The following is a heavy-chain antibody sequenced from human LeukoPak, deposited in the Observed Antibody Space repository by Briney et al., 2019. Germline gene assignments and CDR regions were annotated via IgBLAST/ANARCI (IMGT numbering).Heavy chain of an antibody. CDR1: GFTFSSYS. CDR3: ARDMTTQSPSYYFDY. J-gene: IGHJ4*02. V-gene: IGHV3-21*01. D-gene: IGHD4-11*01. Sequence: GGSLRLSCAASGFTFSSYSMNWVRQAPGKGLEWVSSISSSSYIYYADSVKGRFTISRDNAKNSLYLQMNSLRAEDTAVYYCARDMTTQSPSYYFDYWGQGTLVTVSS. CDR2: ISSSSYI.